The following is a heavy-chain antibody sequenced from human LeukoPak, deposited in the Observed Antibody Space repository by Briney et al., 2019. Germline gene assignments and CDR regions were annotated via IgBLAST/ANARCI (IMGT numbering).Heavy chain of an antibody. D-gene: IGHD3-16*02. CDR3: ARGPLYYDYVWGSYRKRYDAFDI. Sequence: PSETLSLTCAVYGGFFSGYYWSWIRQPPGKGLEWIGEINHSGSTNYNPSLKSRVTISVDTSKNQFSLKLSSVTAADTAVYYCARGPLYYDYVWGSYRKRYDAFDIWGQGTMVTVSS. J-gene: IGHJ3*02. CDR2: INHSGST. CDR1: GGFFSGYY. V-gene: IGHV4-34*01.